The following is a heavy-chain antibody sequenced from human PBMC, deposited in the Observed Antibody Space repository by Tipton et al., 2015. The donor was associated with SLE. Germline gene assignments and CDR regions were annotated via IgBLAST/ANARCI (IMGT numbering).Heavy chain of an antibody. CDR2: IHHGGST. V-gene: IGHV4-59*11. D-gene: IGHD1-26*01. CDR3: ARGTRAPLGFDI. J-gene: IGHJ3*02. Sequence: TLSLTCTVSGGSISGHYWSWIRQPPGKGLEWIGYIHHGGSTNCNPSLQSRVTISRDPSKNQFSLKLSSATAADTAVYYCARGTRAPLGFDIWGQGTMVPVSS. CDR1: GGSISGHY.